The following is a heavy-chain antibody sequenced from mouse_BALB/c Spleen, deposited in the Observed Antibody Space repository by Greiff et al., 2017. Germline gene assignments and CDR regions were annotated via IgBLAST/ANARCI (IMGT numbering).Heavy chain of an antibody. CDR1: GYAFTSYN. V-gene: IGHV1S135*01. CDR2: IDPYNGGT. J-gene: IGHJ2*01. Sequence: VQLQQSGPELVKPGASVKVSCKASGYAFTSYNMYWVKQSHGKSLEWIGYIDPYNGGTSYNQKFKGKATLTVAKSSSTAYMHLTSLTSEDSAVYYCARIETYGNCGYGGQGTTLTVSA. D-gene: IGHD2-1*01. CDR3: ARIETYGNCGY.